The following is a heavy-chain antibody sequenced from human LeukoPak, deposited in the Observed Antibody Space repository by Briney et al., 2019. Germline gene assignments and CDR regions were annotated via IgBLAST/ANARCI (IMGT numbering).Heavy chain of an antibody. CDR3: ARGGPNYYGSGSSRYYYYYGMDV. J-gene: IGHJ6*02. V-gene: IGHV3-30-3*01. CDR1: GFTFSSYA. CDR2: VSYDGSNK. D-gene: IGHD3-10*01. Sequence: GGSLRLSCAASGFTFSSYAMHWVRQAPGKGLEWVAVVSYDGSNKYYADSVKGRFTISRDNSKNTLYLQMNSLRAEDTAVYYCARGGPNYYGSGSSRYYYYYGMDVWGQGTTVTVSS.